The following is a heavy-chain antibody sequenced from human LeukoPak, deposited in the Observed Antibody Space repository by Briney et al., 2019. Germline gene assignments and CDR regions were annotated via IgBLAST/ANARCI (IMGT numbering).Heavy chain of an antibody. CDR1: GFTFSSYA. J-gene: IGHJ4*02. D-gene: IGHD3-3*01. V-gene: IGHV3-23*01. CDR3: AKAHYDFWSGYWVFDY. Sequence: GGSLRLSCAASGFTFSSYAMSRVRQAPGKGLEWVSAISGSGGSTYYADSVKGRFTISRDNSKNTLYLQMNSLRAEDTAVYYCAKAHYDFWSGYWVFDYWGQGTLVTVSS. CDR2: ISGSGGST.